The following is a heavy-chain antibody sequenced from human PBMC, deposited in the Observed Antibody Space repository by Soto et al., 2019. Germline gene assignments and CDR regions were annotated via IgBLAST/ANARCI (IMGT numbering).Heavy chain of an antibody. J-gene: IGHJ6*02. CDR3: PRDVWHFSSNSCYFYGMDV. CDR2: MSSDGSNK. Sequence: QVQLVESGGGEVQPGRSLRLSCAASGFTFSSYSMHWVRQAPGKGLEWVAVMSSDGSNKYYADSVKGRFTISRDNSKNTVYLQMNSLRAEDTALYYCPRDVWHFSSNSCYFYGMDVWGQGTTFTVSS. V-gene: IGHV3-30-3*01. D-gene: IGHD2-2*01. CDR1: GFTFSSYS.